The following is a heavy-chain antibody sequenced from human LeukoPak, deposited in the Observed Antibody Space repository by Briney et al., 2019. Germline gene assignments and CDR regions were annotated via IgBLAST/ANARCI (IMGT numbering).Heavy chain of an antibody. Sequence: PSETLSLTCTVSGGSISSCYWSWIRQPPGKGLEWIGYIYYSGSTNYNPSLKSRVTISLDTSKNQFSLNLTSVTAADTAVYYCARFTPQGYGWGGYNRFDPWGQGTLVTVSS. D-gene: IGHD3-16*01. CDR2: IYYSGST. CDR1: GGSISSCY. CDR3: ARFTPQGYGWGGYNRFDP. V-gene: IGHV4-59*01. J-gene: IGHJ5*02.